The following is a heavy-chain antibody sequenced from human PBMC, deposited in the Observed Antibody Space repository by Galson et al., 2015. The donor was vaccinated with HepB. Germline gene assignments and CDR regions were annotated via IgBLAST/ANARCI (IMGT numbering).Heavy chain of an antibody. J-gene: IGHJ4*02. D-gene: IGHD3-3*02. Sequence: SLRLSCAASGFTFSDYYMEWVRQAPGKGLEWVGRVRHKARRYTTDYVASVEGRFTISRNDSKNSLYLQMDNLKTEDTAVYYCSRTLPGIDLDYWGQGTLVTVS. V-gene: IGHV3-72*01. CDR2: VRHKARRYTT. CDR3: SRTLPGIDLDY. CDR1: GFTFSDYY.